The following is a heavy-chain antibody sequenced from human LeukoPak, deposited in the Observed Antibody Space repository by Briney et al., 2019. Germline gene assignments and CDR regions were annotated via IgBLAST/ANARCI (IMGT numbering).Heavy chain of an antibody. V-gene: IGHV3-74*01. CDR1: GFTFSNYW. D-gene: IGHD1-26*01. CDR2: INSDGSNT. Sequence: GGSLRLSCAASGFTFSNYWMHWVRQAPGKGLVWVSRINSDGSNTNYADSVKGRFTISRDNSKNTLYLQMNSLRAEDTAVYYCARDFGSGSYDYWGQGTLVTVSS. CDR3: ARDFGSGSYDY. J-gene: IGHJ4*02.